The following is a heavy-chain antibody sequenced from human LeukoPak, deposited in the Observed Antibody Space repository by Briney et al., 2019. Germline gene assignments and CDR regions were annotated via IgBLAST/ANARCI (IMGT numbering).Heavy chain of an antibody. J-gene: IGHJ3*02. D-gene: IGHD3-10*01. CDR2: INHSGST. V-gene: IGHV4-34*01. CDR3: AKSNGYGLVDI. CDR1: GASFSGYY. Sequence: PSETLSLTCAVYGASFSGYYWSWIRQPPGKGLEWIGEINHSGSTNYSPSLKSRVTISLDTSRNQFSLKLNSVTAADTAVYYCAKSNGYGLVDIWGQGTMVTVSS.